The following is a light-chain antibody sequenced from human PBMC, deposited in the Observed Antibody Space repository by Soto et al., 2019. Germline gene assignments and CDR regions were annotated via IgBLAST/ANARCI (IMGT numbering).Light chain of an antibody. CDR1: SSDVANYNF. V-gene: IGLV2-23*02. J-gene: IGLJ1*01. CDR2: EVS. CDR3: CSYAGSSTFV. Sequence: QYVLTQPASVSGSPGQSITISCTGTSSDVANYNFVTWYQQHPGKAPKLMIYEVSKRPSGVSDRFSGSKSGNTASLTISGLQAEDEADYYCCSYAGSSTFVFGTGTKVTVL.